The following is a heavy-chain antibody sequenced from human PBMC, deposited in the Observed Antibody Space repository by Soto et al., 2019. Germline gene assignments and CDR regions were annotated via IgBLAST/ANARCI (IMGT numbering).Heavy chain of an antibody. J-gene: IGHJ6*03. D-gene: IGHD6-13*01. CDR1: GGSISSSSYY. CDR2: IYYSGGT. CDR3: ARHRRQQLVRSLDYYYYYMDV. Sequence: SETLSLTCTVSGGSISSSSYYWGWIRQPPGKGLEWIGSIYYSGGTYYNPSLKSRVTISVDTSKNQFSLKLSSVTAADTAVYYCARHRRQQLVRSLDYYYYYMDVWGKGTTVTVSS. V-gene: IGHV4-39*01.